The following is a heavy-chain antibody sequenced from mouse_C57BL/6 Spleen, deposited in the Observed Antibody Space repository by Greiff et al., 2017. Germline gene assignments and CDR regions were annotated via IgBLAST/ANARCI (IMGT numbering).Heavy chain of an antibody. CDR1: GYAFSSSW. V-gene: IGHV1-82*01. D-gene: IGHD1-1*01. CDR2: FYPGDGDT. CDR3: ARSSGTLTGPMDY. Sequence: VQLQQSGPELVKPGASVKISCKASGYAFSSSWMNWVKQRPGKGLEWIGRFYPGDGDTNYNGKFKGKATLTADKSSSTAYMHRSILTSDDSAVYFCARSSGTLTGPMDYWGQGTSVTVSS. J-gene: IGHJ4*01.